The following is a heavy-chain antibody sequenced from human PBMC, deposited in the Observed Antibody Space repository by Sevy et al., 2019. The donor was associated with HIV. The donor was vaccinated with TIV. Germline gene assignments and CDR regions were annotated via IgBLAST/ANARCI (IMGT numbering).Heavy chain of an antibody. CDR2: FSFGCGRI. Sequence: GGSLRLSCAASGFTFAKYSMSWVRQAPGKGMEWVSTFSFGCGRINYAHSVKARFTISRDDSRNTFYLQMNSLRAEDTAIYYCAREGCTKPHDYWGQGTVVTVSS. J-gene: IGHJ4*02. CDR1: GFTFAKYS. D-gene: IGHD2-8*01. CDR3: AREGCTKPHDY. V-gene: IGHV3-23*01.